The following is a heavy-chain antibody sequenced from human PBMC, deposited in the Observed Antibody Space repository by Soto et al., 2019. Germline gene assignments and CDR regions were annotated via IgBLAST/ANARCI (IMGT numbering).Heavy chain of an antibody. Sequence: ASVKVSCKASGYTFTSYDINWVRQATGQGLEWMGWMNPNSGNTGYAQKFQGRVTMTRNTSISTAYMELSSLRSEDTAVYYCARGVQYCSGGSCYEDYWGQGTMVTVYS. D-gene: IGHD2-15*01. CDR3: ARGVQYCSGGSCYEDY. CDR2: MNPNSGNT. J-gene: IGHJ4*02. V-gene: IGHV1-8*01. CDR1: GYTFTSYD.